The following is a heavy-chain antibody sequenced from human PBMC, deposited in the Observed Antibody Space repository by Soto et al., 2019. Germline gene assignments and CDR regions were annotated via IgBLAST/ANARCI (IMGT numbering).Heavy chain of an antibody. D-gene: IGHD1-1*01. Sequence: SGPTLVKPTQTLTLTCTFSGFSLSTSGVGVGWIRQPPGKALEWLALIYWNDAKRYSPFLKTRLTITKDTSKNQVVLTMTNVDPADTATYYCAHRLALEPVGLGASFDPWGQGTLVTVSS. CDR2: IYWNDAK. J-gene: IGHJ5*02. V-gene: IGHV2-5*01. CDR3: AHRLALEPVGLGASFDP. CDR1: GFSLSTSGVG.